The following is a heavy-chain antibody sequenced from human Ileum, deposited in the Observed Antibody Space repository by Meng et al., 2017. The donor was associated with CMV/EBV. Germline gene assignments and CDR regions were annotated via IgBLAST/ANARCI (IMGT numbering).Heavy chain of an antibody. CDR3: AKGVIYTISSWYYYGMDV. J-gene: IGHJ6*02. D-gene: IGHD3-16*01. CDR1: GFIFDDYF. Sequence: GESLKISCAASGFIFDDYFMYWVRQAPGKGLEWVALTSWGGSSTWYGDYVKGRFTISRDNRKNSLYLQMNSLRVEDTALYYCAKGVIYTISSWYYYGMDVWGQGTTVTVSS. V-gene: IGHV3-43D*03. CDR2: TSWGGSST.